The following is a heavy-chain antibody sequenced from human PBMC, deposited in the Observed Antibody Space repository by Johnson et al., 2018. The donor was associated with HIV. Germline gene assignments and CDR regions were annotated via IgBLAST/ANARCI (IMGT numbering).Heavy chain of an antibody. J-gene: IGHJ3*02. D-gene: IGHD3-3*01. V-gene: IGHV3-23*04. CDR2: ISGSGGST. Sequence: VQLVESGGGVVQPGRSLRLSCAASGFTFSSYAMSWVRQAPGKGLEWVSAISGSGGSTYYADSVKGRFTISRDNSKNTLYLQMNSLKTEDTAVYYCTTAPFITIFGVVMWGQGTMVTVSS. CDR3: TTAPFITIFGVVM. CDR1: GFTFSSYA.